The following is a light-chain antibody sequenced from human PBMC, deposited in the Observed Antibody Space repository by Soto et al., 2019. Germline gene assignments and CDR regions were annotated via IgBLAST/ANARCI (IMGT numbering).Light chain of an antibody. CDR1: TSNIGSNT. CDR2: TNN. CDR3: AAWDDSLTGPV. V-gene: IGLV1-44*01. Sequence: QTVVTQPPSASGTPGQRVAISCSGSTSNIGSNTVSWFQQLPGTAPKLLIFTNNKRPSGVSDRFSGSKSGTSASLAISGLQSEDEADYYCAAWDDSLTGPVFGGGTQLTVL. J-gene: IGLJ3*02.